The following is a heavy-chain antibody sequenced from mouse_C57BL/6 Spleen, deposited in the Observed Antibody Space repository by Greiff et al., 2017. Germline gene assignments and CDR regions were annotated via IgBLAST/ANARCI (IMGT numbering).Heavy chain of an antibody. V-gene: IGHV5-16*01. CDR1: GFTFSDYY. CDR2: INYDGSST. Sequence: DVMLVESEGGLVQPGSSMKLSCTASGFTFSDYYMAWVRQVPEKGLEWVANINYDGSSTYYLDSLKSRFIISRDNAKNILYLQMSSLKSEDTATYYCARDVPYYGSSYWYFDVWGTGTTVTVSS. CDR3: ARDVPYYGSSYWYFDV. J-gene: IGHJ1*03. D-gene: IGHD1-1*01.